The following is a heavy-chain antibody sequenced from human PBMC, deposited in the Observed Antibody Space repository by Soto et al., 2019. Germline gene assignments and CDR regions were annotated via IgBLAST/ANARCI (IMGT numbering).Heavy chain of an antibody. CDR2: INHSGST. Sequence: SETLSLTCAVYGGSFSGYYWSWIRQPPGKGLEWIGEINHSGSTNYNPSLKSRVTISVDTSKNQFSLKLSSVTAADTAVYYCARLSSYYGSGSYYYYYGMDVWGKGTTVTVSS. V-gene: IGHV4-34*01. D-gene: IGHD3-10*01. CDR1: GGSFSGYY. CDR3: ARLSSYYGSGSYYYYYGMDV. J-gene: IGHJ6*04.